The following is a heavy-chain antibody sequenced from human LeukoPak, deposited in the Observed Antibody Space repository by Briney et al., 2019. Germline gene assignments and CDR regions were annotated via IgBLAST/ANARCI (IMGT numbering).Heavy chain of an antibody. Sequence: GASVKVSCKASGYTFTSYDINWVRQATGRGREWMGWMNPNSVNTAYAQKFQGRVTITRNTSISTAYMGLSSLRSDDTAVYYCARDLLSGSSSWYYWNRMGNTWFDPWGQGTLVTVSS. V-gene: IGHV1-8*03. CDR1: GYTFTSYD. CDR3: ARDLLSGSSSWYYWNRMGNTWFDP. J-gene: IGHJ5*02. CDR2: MNPNSVNT. D-gene: IGHD6-13*01.